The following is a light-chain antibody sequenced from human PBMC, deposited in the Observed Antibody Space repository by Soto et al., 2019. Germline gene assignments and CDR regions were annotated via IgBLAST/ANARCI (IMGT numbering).Light chain of an antibody. CDR1: TGAVTSEYS. CDR2: NTS. J-gene: IGLJ1*01. Sequence: QAVVTQEPSLTVSPGGTVTLTCASSTGAVTSEYSPHWFQQKRGQAPRALIYNTSNKHSWTPARFSVSLLGDKAALSLSDVQPEDEAEYYCLLYYGGAYVFGTGTKLTVL. V-gene: IGLV7-43*01. CDR3: LLYYGGAYV.